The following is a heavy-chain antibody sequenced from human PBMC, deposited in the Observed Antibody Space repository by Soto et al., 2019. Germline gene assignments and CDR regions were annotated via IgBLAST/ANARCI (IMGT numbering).Heavy chain of an antibody. D-gene: IGHD2-2*02. J-gene: IGHJ5*02. CDR1: GFTFSSYS. Sequence: GGSLRLSCAASGFTFSSYSMNWVRLAPGKGLEWVSYISSSSSTIYYADSVKGRFTISRDNAKNSLYLQMNSLRAEDTAVYYCARGIVVVPAAIAFDPWGQGTLVTVSS. CDR2: ISSSSSTI. V-gene: IGHV3-48*01. CDR3: ARGIVVVPAAIAFDP.